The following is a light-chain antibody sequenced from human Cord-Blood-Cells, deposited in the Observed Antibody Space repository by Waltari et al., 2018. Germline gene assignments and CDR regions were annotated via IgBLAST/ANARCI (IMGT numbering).Light chain of an antibody. CDR2: GAS. Sequence: EIVLTQSPGTLSLSPGERATISCRASKSVSSSYLAWYQQKPGQAPRLLIYGASSRATGIPDRFSGSGSGTDFTLTISRLEPEDFAVYYCQQYGSSPFTFGGGTKVEIK. J-gene: IGKJ4*01. V-gene: IGKV3-20*01. CDR1: KSVSSSY. CDR3: QQYGSSPFT.